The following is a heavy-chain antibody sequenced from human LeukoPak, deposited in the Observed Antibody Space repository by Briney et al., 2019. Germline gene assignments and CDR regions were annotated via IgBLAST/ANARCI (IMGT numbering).Heavy chain of an antibody. CDR3: AKFGGSFAFLDY. V-gene: IGHV4-4*02. CDR2: IYHSGST. D-gene: IGHD1-26*01. CDR1: GGSISISNW. J-gene: IGHJ4*02. Sequence: SGTLSLTCAVSGGSISISNWWSWVRQPPGKGLEWIGEIYHSGSTNYNPSLKSRVTISVDKSKNQFSLKLSSVTAADTAVYYCAKFGGSFAFLDYWGQGTLVTVSS.